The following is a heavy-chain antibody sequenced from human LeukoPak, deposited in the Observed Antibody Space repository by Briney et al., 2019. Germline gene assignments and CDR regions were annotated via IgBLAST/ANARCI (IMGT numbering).Heavy chain of an antibody. Sequence: LSPTCAVYGGSFSGYYWSWIRQPPGKGLEWVSYVSSSGSTIYYADSVKGRFTISRDNAKNSLYLQMNSLRAEDTAVYYCARLNSGSYYHPFDYWGQGTLVTVSS. CDR1: GGSFSGYY. V-gene: IGHV3-11*04. CDR2: VSSSGSTI. D-gene: IGHD1-26*01. J-gene: IGHJ4*02. CDR3: ARLNSGSYYHPFDY.